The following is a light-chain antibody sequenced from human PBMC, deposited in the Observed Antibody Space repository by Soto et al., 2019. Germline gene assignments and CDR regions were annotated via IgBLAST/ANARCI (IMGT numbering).Light chain of an antibody. V-gene: IGKV3-15*01. J-gene: IGKJ5*01. CDR1: QSVSSN. CDR3: QQYNNWLLIT. Sequence: EIVMTQSPATLSVSPGERATLSCRASQSVSSNLDWYEQKPGQAPRLLIYGASTRATGIPARFSGSGSGTEFTLTISSLQSEDFAVYYCQQYNNWLLITFGQGTRLEIK. CDR2: GAS.